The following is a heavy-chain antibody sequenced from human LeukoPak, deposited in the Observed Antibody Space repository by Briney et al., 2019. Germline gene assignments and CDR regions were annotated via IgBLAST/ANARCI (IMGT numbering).Heavy chain of an antibody. CDR2: IYPGDSDT. D-gene: IGHD6-13*01. CDR3: ARVYSSSWPPNDAFDI. J-gene: IGHJ3*02. CDR1: GYTFTSYW. V-gene: IGHV5-51*01. Sequence: GESLKISCKGSGYTFTSYWTAWVRQMPGKGLECMGIIYPGDSDTKYSPSLEGQVTISADKSISTAYLQWSSLKASDTAMYYCARVYSSSWPPNDAFDIWGQGTMVTVSS.